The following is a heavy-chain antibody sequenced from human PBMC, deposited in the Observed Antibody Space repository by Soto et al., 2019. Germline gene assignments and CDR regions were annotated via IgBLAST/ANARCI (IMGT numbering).Heavy chain of an antibody. CDR3: ARSNNWSGYYSWFDS. CDR2: ISAYNGNT. CDR1: GYTFTSYG. D-gene: IGHD3-3*01. J-gene: IGHJ5*01. V-gene: IGHV1-18*01. Sequence: GASVKVSCKASGYTFTSYGISWVRQAPGQGLEWMGWISAYNGNTNYAQKLQGRVTMTTDTSTSTAYMELRSLRSDDTAVYYCARSNNWSGYYSWFDSWGQGTLVTVSS.